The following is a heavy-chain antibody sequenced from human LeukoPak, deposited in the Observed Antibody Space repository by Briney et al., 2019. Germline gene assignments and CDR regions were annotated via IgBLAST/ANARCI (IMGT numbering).Heavy chain of an antibody. CDR1: GGSISSADHY. V-gene: IGHV4-30-4*01. D-gene: IGHD3/OR15-3a*01. Sequence: SQTLSLTCTASGGSISSADHYWSWIRQPPGKGLEWIGYIHYSGSTYYNASLQSRVIISVDTSKNQFSLKLNSVTAADTAVYYCARDFRGGTGGLDYWGQGTLVTVSS. CDR2: IHYSGST. CDR3: ARDFRGGTGGLDY. J-gene: IGHJ4*02.